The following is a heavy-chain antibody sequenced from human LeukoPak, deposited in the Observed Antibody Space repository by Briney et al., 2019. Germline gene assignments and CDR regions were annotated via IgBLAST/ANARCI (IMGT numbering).Heavy chain of an antibody. CDR2: ISCDGSNK. CDR1: GFTFSTYA. D-gene: IGHD5-18*01. J-gene: IGHJ4*02. Sequence: PGRSLRLSCAASGFTFSTYAMHWVRQAPGKGLEWVALISCDGSNKYYADSVKGRFTISRGNSKNTLYLQMNSLRAEDTAVYYCARDREYSYGYDYWGQGTLVTVSS. CDR3: ARDREYSYGYDY. V-gene: IGHV3-30*04.